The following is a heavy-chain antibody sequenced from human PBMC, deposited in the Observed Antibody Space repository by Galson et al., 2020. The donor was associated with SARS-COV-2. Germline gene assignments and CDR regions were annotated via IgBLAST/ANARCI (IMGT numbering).Heavy chain of an antibody. V-gene: IGHV4-34*01. CDR1: GGSFSSYY. D-gene: IGHD2-21*02. CDR3: SREENFFLVGTATRMCYFDY. CDR2: INSSGST. J-gene: IGHJ4*02. Sequence: SETLSLTCAVYGGSFSSYYWSWIRQPPGKGLEWIGEINSSGSTNYNLSLKSRVTISVDTSKNHFSLKLSSVTAPDTAVYYCSREENFFLVGTATRMCYFDYGGRGTLATVSS.